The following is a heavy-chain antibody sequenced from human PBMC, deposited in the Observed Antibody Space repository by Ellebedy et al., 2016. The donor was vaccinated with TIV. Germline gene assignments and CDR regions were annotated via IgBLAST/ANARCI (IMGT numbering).Heavy chain of an antibody. Sequence: PGGSLRLSCAASGFTFSNYAMGWVRQAPGKGLEWVSSISNSGGGTYFIASVEGRFTISRDNSKNTLYLQMNTLRVEDTAVYYCAREPGPRNYYVASDNNDFWGPGTLVTVSS. CDR3: AREPGPRNYYVASDNNDF. D-gene: IGHD3-10*01. V-gene: IGHV3-23*01. J-gene: IGHJ4*02. CDR1: GFTFSNYA. CDR2: ISNSGGGT.